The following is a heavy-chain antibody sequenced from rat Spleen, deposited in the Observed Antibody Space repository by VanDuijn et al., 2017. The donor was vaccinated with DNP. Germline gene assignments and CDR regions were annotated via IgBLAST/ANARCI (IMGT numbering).Heavy chain of an antibody. CDR3: ATFCMMVILGDY. V-gene: IGHV5-22*01. CDR2: ISYEGGTT. D-gene: IGHD1-12*03. J-gene: IGHJ2*01. CDR1: GFTFSDYY. Sequence: EVQLVESGGGLVQPGRSLKLSCAASGFTFSDYYMAWVRQAPKKGLEWVASISYEGGTTYYGDSVKGRFTISRDNAKSTLYLQMDSLRSEDTATYYCATFCMMVILGDYWGQGVMVTVSS.